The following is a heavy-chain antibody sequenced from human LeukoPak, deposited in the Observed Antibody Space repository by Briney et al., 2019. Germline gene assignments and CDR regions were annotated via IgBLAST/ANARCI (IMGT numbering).Heavy chain of an antibody. D-gene: IGHD2-15*01. CDR2: INPSGGST. Sequence: GASVKVSCKASGYTFTSYYMHWVRQAPGQGLEWMGIINPSGGSTSYAQKFQGRVTMTRDTSTSTVYMELNSLRAEDTAVYYCAREGRYCSGGSCYSDYWGQGTLVTVSS. CDR3: AREGRYCSGGSCYSDY. V-gene: IGHV1-46*01. CDR1: GYTFTSYY. J-gene: IGHJ4*02.